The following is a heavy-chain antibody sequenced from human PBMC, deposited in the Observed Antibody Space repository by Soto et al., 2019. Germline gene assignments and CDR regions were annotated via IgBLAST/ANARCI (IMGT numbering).Heavy chain of an antibody. V-gene: IGHV1-2*02. Sequence: ASVKVSCKASGYTFTGYYMHWVRQAPGQGLEWMGWINPNSGGTNYAQKFQGRVTMTRDTSISTAYMELSRLRSDDTAVYYCARGDGGSYLEPFDYWGQGTLVTSPQ. D-gene: IGHD1-26*01. J-gene: IGHJ4*02. CDR3: ARGDGGSYLEPFDY. CDR1: GYTFTGYY. CDR2: INPNSGGT.